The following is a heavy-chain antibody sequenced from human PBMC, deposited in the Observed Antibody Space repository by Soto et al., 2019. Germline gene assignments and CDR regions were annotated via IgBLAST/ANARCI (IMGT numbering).Heavy chain of an antibody. CDR2: ISAYNGNT. V-gene: IGHV1-18*01. CDR1: GYTFTSYG. D-gene: IGHD3-10*01. Sequence: ASVKVSCKASGYTFTSYGISWVRQAPGQGLEWMGWISAYNGNTNYAQKLQGRVTMTTDTSTGTAYMELRSLRSDDTAVYYCARDPFITMVRGVMDYYYGMDVWGQGTTVTVSS. CDR3: ARDPFITMVRGVMDYYYGMDV. J-gene: IGHJ6*02.